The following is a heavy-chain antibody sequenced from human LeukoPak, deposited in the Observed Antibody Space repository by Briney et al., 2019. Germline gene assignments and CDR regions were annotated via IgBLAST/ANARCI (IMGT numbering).Heavy chain of an antibody. J-gene: IGHJ4*02. CDR1: GGYLHRSF. CDR2: IYSSGTT. V-gene: IGHV4-59*01. D-gene: IGHD3/OR15-3a*01. Sequence: PSETLSLTCVVSGGYLHRSFWTWVRQPPGKGLEWIGLIYSSGTTDYSPSLKSRLTISIDTSKNQFSLRLASVTTADTAVYYCGRRPAVDGPIDSWGQGTLVAVSS. CDR3: GRRPAVDGPIDS.